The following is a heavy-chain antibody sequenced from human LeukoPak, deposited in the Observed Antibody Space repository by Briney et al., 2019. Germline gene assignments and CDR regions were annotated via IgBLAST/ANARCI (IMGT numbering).Heavy chain of an antibody. CDR2: ISSDGNNT. CDR1: GFTFSSYW. Sequence: GGSLRLSCAASGFTFSSYWMHWVRQAPGKGLVWVSWISSDGNNTTYADSVKGRFTISRANAKNKLYLQMNSLRADDTAVYHCARGGYYYESSGYFHPFDYWGQGTLVTVSS. CDR3: ARGGYYYESSGYFHPFDY. D-gene: IGHD3-22*01. V-gene: IGHV3-74*01. J-gene: IGHJ4*02.